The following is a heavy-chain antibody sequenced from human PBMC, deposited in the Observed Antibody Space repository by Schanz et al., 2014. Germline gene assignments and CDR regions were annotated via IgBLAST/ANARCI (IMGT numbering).Heavy chain of an antibody. CDR2: ISGSSIHK. D-gene: IGHD3-3*01. J-gene: IGHJ6*02. CDR3: ARFLARYQYYGVDV. V-gene: IGHV3-11*05. Sequence: VQLVESGEGLAQPGGSLRLSCAASGFTFSDYYMSWIRQAPGKGLEWVSHISGSSIHKNYADSVKGRFSISRDNGETSVYLQINSLRVEDTAVYYCARFLARYQYYGVDVWGQGTTVIVSS. CDR1: GFTFSDYY.